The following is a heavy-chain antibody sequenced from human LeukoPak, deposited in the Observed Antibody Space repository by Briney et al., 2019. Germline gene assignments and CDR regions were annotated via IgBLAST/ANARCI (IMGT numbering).Heavy chain of an antibody. CDR1: GFTFSSYW. Sequence: LPGGSLRLSCAASGFTFSSYWMSWVRQAPGKGLEWVANIKQDGSEKYYVDSVKGRFTISRDNAKNSLYLQMNSLRAEDTAVYYCARSLVVAGTPLFNSWGQGTLVTVSS. D-gene: IGHD2-15*01. V-gene: IGHV3-7*03. J-gene: IGHJ4*02. CDR3: ARSLVVAGTPLFNS. CDR2: IKQDGSEK.